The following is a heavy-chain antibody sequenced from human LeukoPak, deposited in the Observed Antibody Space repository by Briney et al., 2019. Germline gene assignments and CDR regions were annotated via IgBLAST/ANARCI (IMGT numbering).Heavy chain of an antibody. CDR1: GFTFSSYC. J-gene: IGHJ4*02. V-gene: IGHV3-74*01. CDR3: ARNGGYDLPFDY. Sequence: GGSLRLSCAASGFTFSSYCMHWVRQAPGKGLVWVSRINSDGSSTYYADSVKGRFTISRDNSKNTLPLQMNSLRAEDTAVYYCARNGGYDLPFDYWGQGTLVTVSS. CDR2: INSDGSST. D-gene: IGHD5-12*01.